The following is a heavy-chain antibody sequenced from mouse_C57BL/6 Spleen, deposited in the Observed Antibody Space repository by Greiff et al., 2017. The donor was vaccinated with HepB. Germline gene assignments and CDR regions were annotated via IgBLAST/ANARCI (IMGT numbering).Heavy chain of an antibody. CDR2: IYPGSGNT. V-gene: IGHV1-76*01. Sequence: QVQLQQSGAELVRPGASVKLSCKASGYTFPDYYINWVKQRPGQGLEWIARIYPGSGNTYYNEKFKGKATLTAEKSSSTAYMQLSSLTSEDSAVYFCARARLTGFYAMDYWGQGTSVTVSS. J-gene: IGHJ4*01. CDR1: GYTFPDYY. D-gene: IGHD4-1*01. CDR3: ARARLTGFYAMDY.